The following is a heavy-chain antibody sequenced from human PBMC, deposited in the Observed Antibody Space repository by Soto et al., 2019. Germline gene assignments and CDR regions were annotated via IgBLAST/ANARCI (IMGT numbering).Heavy chain of an antibody. V-gene: IGHV3-48*03. D-gene: IGHD3-9*01. CDR1: GFTFSSFE. Sequence: LRLSCVASGFTFSSFEMNWIRQAPGKGPEWIAVINPSGRTISYADSVKGRFTISRDNAKNSLYLQMNRLRPEDTAFYYCAKAPLDILTGSKFDYWGQGTLVTVSS. CDR3: AKAPLDILTGSKFDY. CDR2: INPSGRTI. J-gene: IGHJ4*02.